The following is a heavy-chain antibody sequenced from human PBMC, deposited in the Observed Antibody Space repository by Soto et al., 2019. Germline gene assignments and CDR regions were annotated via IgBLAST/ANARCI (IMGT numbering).Heavy chain of an antibody. Sequence: KPSETLSLTCTVSGDSVSSGGYYWSWIRQPPGKGLEWIGYIYSSGSANYNPSLKSRVTISRDTSKNQISLKVASVTAADTAGYYCARGFSSVPMDAWGQGTTVTVSS. J-gene: IGHJ6*02. CDR1: GDSVSSGGYY. D-gene: IGHD6-19*01. CDR2: IYSSGSA. V-gene: IGHV4-61*08. CDR3: ARGFSSVPMDA.